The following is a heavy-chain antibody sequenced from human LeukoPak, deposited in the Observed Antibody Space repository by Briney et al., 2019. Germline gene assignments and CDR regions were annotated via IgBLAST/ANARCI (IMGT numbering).Heavy chain of an antibody. CDR3: AKDRGSSGYYYAYFDY. CDR2: ISSSSSYI. D-gene: IGHD3-22*01. J-gene: IGHJ4*02. CDR1: GFTFSSYS. V-gene: IGHV3-21*01. Sequence: GGSLRLSCAASGFTFSSYSMNWVRQAPGKGLEWVSSISSSSSYIYYADSVKGRSTISRDNSKNTLYLQMNSLRAEDTAVYYCAKDRGSSGYYYAYFDYRGQGTLVTVSS.